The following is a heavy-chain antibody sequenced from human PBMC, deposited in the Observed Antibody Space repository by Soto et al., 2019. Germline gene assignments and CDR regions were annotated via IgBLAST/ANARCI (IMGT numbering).Heavy chain of an antibody. V-gene: IGHV3-23*01. CDR2: ISGSGGST. CDR3: AKDLILLYSSSDFDY. Sequence: EVQLLESGGGLVQPGGSLRLSCAASGFTFSSYAMSWVRQAPGKGQEWVSAISGSGGSTYYADSVKGRFTISRDNSKNTLYLQMNSLRAEDTAVYYCAKDLILLYSSSDFDYWGQGTLVTVSS. CDR1: GFTFSSYA. D-gene: IGHD6-6*01. J-gene: IGHJ4*02.